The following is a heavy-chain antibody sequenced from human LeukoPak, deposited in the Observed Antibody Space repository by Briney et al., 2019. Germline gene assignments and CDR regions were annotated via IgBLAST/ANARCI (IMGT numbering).Heavy chain of an antibody. D-gene: IGHD3-22*01. CDR3: ARGHNYDSMDAFDI. CDR1: GFTFSKYW. J-gene: IGHJ3*02. Sequence: GGSLRLSCAASGFTFSKYWMHWVRQAPGRGLEWVSYVSSASSTIYYADSVKGRFTISRDNVKNSLYLQMNTLRDEDTAVYYCARGHNYDSMDAFDIWGQGTMVTVSS. V-gene: IGHV3-48*02. CDR2: VSSASSTI.